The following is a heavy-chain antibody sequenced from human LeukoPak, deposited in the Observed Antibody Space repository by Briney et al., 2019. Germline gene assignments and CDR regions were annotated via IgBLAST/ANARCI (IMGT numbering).Heavy chain of an antibody. Sequence: GGSLRLSRAASGFTLSNAWMSWVRPAPGKGLEWVGRIKSKTDGGTTDYAAPVKGRFTISRDDSKNTLYLQMNSLKTEDTVVYYCTTDLHSGHGWEAFDIWGQGTMVTVSS. CDR1: GFTLSNAW. D-gene: IGHD5-12*01. J-gene: IGHJ3*02. CDR2: IKSKTDGGTT. CDR3: TTDLHSGHGWEAFDI. V-gene: IGHV3-15*01.